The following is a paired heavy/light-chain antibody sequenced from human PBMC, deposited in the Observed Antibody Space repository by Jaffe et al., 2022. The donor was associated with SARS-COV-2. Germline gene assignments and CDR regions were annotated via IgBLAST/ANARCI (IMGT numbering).Heavy chain of an antibody. V-gene: IGHV4-4*02. J-gene: IGHJ5*01. CDR3: VRDASRRRLVFVREAWFDS. Sequence: QVRLQESGPGLVKPSGTLSLTCAVSGGSIAASNWWSWVRQSPEKGLEWIAEIYHGGNTKYNPSLNGRVTVSVDKSKNQFSLTLTSVTSADTATYFCVRDASRRRLVFVREAWFDSWGPGIMVTVSS. D-gene: IGHD3-10*02. CDR2: IYHGGNT. CDR1: GGSIAASNW.
Light chain of an antibody. V-gene: IGKV3-20*01. CDR2: GAS. CDR1: QSITSGS. CDR3: QHYGTAPYT. J-gene: IGKJ2*01. Sequence: IVLTQSPGILSLSPGDRATLSCRASQSITSGSLAWYQQKPGQAPRVLIYGASRRATGIPDRFSGSGSETEFSLTINRLEPEDFAMYFCQHYGTAPYTFGQGTKLDI.